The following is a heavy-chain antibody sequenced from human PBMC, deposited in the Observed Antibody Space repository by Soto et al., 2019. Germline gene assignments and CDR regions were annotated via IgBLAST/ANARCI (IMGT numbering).Heavy chain of an antibody. J-gene: IGHJ4*02. CDR3: AKSRSPWDDILTGYYRSSPLLDY. CDR2: IIPIFGTA. Sequence: SVKVSCKASGGTFSSYAISWVRQAPGQGLEWMGGIIPIFGTANYAQKFQGRVTITADESTSTAYMELSSLRAEDTAVYYCAKSRSPWDDILTGYYRSSPLLDYWGQGTLVTVSS. V-gene: IGHV1-69*13. D-gene: IGHD3-9*01. CDR1: GGTFSSYA.